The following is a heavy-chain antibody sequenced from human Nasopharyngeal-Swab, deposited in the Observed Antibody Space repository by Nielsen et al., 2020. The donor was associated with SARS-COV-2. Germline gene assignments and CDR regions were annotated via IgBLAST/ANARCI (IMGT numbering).Heavy chain of an antibody. D-gene: IGHD3-3*01. V-gene: IGHV3-23*01. CDR3: AKNREWSGFRYYYYYYMDV. Sequence: VRQAPGKGLEWVSAISGSGGSTYYADSVKGRFTISRDNSKNTLYLQMNSLRAEDTAVYYCAKNREWSGFRYYYYYYMDVWGKGTTVTVSS. CDR2: ISGSGGST. J-gene: IGHJ6*03.